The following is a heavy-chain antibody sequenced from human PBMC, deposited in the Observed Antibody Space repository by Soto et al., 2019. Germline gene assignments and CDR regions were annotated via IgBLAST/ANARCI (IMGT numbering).Heavy chain of an antibody. CDR2: IYYSGST. CDR3: ARGPNLHSFGGNWFDP. J-gene: IGHJ5*02. V-gene: IGHV4-59*01. D-gene: IGHD1-26*01. Sequence: PSETLSLTCTVSGGSISSYYWSWIRQPPGKGLEWIGYIYYSGSTNYNPSLKSRVTISVDTSKNQFSLKLSSVTAADTAVYYCARGPNLHSFGGNWFDPWGQGTLVTVSS. CDR1: GGSISSYY.